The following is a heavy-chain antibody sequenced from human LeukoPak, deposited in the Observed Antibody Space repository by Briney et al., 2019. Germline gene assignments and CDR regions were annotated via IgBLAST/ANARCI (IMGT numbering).Heavy chain of an antibody. CDR2: ISGSGGST. Sequence: GGSLRLSCAASGFTFSSYAMSWVRQAPGKGLEWVSGISGSGGSTYYADSVKGRFTISRDNSKNTLYMQMNSLRAEDTAVYYCAKVVGSSWSPGSYFDYWGQGTLVTVSS. D-gene: IGHD6-13*01. V-gene: IGHV3-23*01. J-gene: IGHJ4*02. CDR3: AKVVGSSWSPGSYFDY. CDR1: GFTFSSYA.